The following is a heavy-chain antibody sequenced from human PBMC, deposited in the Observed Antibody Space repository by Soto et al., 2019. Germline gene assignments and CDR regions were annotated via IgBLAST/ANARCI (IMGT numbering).Heavy chain of an antibody. CDR3: ARGQPYYDILTGLTYYGMDV. CDR1: GGTFSSYA. V-gene: IGHV1-69*06. Sequence: ASVKVSCKASGGTFSSYAISWVRQAPGQGLEWMGGIIPIFGTANYAQKFQGRVTITADKSTSTAYMELSSLRSEDTAVYYCARGQPYYDILTGLTYYGMDVWGQGTTVTVSS. D-gene: IGHD3-9*01. J-gene: IGHJ6*02. CDR2: IIPIFGTA.